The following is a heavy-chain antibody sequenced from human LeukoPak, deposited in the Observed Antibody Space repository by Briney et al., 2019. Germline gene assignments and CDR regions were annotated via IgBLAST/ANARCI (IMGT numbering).Heavy chain of an antibody. CDR1: GFTFSSYA. V-gene: IGHV3-23*01. J-gene: IGHJ4*02. CDR2: ISGSGGST. Sequence: GGSLRLSCAASGFTFSSYAMSWVRQAPGKGLEWVSGISGSGGSTYYADSVKGRFTISRDNSKNTLYLQMNNLRAEDTAVYYCARGGWGSYFDYWGQGTLVTVSS. CDR3: ARGGWGSYFDY. D-gene: IGHD7-27*01.